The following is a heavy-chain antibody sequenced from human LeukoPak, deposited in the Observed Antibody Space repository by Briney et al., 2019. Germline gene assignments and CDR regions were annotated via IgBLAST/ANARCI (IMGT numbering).Heavy chain of an antibody. D-gene: IGHD3-9*01. CDR2: INPNSGGT. J-gene: IGHJ3*02. CDR1: GYTFTGYY. V-gene: IGHV1-2*02. Sequence: GASVKVSCKASGYTFTGYYMHWVRQAPGQGLEWMGWINPNSGGTNYAQKFQGRVTMIRDTSISTAYMELSRLRSDDTAVYYCARSATYYDILTGYSALDIWGQGTMVTVSS. CDR3: ARSATYYDILTGYSALDI.